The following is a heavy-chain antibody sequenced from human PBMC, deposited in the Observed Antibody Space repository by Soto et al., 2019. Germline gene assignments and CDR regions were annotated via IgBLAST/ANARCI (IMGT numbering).Heavy chain of an antibody. J-gene: IGHJ2*01. CDR2: IRSKANNYAT. V-gene: IGHV3-73*02. CDR3: SRHALQYCGGDCYLLPYFDL. CDR1: RFTFSGSA. D-gene: IGHD2-21*02. Sequence: EVQLVESGGGLVQPGGSLKLSCAATRFTFSGSAVHWVRQASGKGLEWVGRIRSKANNYATVYAASVKGRFTISRDDSKNTAHLQMNSLKTEDTAVYYCSRHALQYCGGDCYLLPYFDLWGRGTLVTVSS.